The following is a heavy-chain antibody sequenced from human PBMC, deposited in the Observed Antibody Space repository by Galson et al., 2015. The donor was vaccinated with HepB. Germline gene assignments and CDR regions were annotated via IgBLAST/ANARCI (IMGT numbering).Heavy chain of an antibody. J-gene: IGHJ4*02. CDR1: GFTFSSYA. D-gene: IGHD6-13*01. Sequence: SLRLSCAASGFTFSSYAMSWVRQTPGKGLEWVSAISGSGGSTYYADSVKGRFTISRDNSKNTLYLQMNSLRAEDTAVYYCAKSSGGIAAAGIDYWGQGTLVTVSS. CDR2: ISGSGGST. CDR3: AKSSGGIAAAGIDY. V-gene: IGHV3-23*01.